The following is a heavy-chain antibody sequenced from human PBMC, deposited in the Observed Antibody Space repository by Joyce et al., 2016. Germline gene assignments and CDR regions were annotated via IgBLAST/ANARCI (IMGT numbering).Heavy chain of an antibody. CDR3: ARDEGYDIWSGYANLHGMGV. CDR2: ISYDGSKK. D-gene: IGHD3-3*01. V-gene: IGHV3-30*04. J-gene: IGHJ6*02. Sequence: QLQLVESGGGVVQPGGSLRLSCAASGFTFSRHAMHWVRQGPGRGLEWVAVISYDGSKKFHADSVKGRFTISRDISKDTLHLQMSSLRPEDTAVYYCARDEGYDIWSGYANLHGMGVWGQGTTVTVSS. CDR1: GFTFSRHA.